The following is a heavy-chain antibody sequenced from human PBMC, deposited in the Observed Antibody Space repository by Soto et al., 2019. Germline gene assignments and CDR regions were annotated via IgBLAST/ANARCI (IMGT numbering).Heavy chain of an antibody. D-gene: IGHD2-2*01. Sequence: SETLSLTCTVSGGSISSSSYYWGWIRQPPGKGLEWIGSIYYSGSTYYNPSLKSRVTISVDTSKNQFSLKLSSATAADTAVYYCARFSAYCSSTSCYPSAFDIWGKGQWSP. V-gene: IGHV4-39*01. CDR1: GGSISSSSYY. CDR3: ARFSAYCSSTSCYPSAFDI. J-gene: IGHJ3*02. CDR2: IYYSGST.